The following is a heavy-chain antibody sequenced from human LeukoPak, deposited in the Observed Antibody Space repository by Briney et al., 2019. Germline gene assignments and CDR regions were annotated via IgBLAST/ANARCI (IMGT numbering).Heavy chain of an antibody. J-gene: IGHJ4*02. V-gene: IGHV1-46*01. CDR2: INPSGGST. Sequence: ASVKVSCKASGYTFTSFYMHWVRQAPGQGLEWMGIINPSGGSTSYAQKLQGRVTMTRDMSTSTVYMELSSLRSEDTAVFYCARDPSYDSSGYYYGYFDCWGQGTLVTVSS. CDR1: GYTFTSFY. CDR3: ARDPSYDSSGYYYGYFDC. D-gene: IGHD3-22*01.